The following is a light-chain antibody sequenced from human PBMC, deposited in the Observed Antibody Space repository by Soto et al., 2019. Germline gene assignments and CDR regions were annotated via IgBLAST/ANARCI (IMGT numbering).Light chain of an antibody. Sequence: DIQMTQSPLSLSASVGDRVTITCRASQSISAYLNWYQQKPGKAPKLLIYAASSLQGGVPSRFSGSGSGTDFTLTISSLQPEDFATYYCQQSYSTPRTFGGGTKVDIK. CDR1: QSISAY. V-gene: IGKV1-39*01. J-gene: IGKJ4*01. CDR2: AAS. CDR3: QQSYSTPRT.